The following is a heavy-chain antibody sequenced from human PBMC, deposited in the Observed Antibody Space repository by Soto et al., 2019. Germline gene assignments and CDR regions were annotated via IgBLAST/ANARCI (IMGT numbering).Heavy chain of an antibody. CDR2: ISWNSGSI. Sequence: GGSLRLSCAASGFTFDDYAMHWVRQAPGKGLEWVSGISWNSGSIGYADSVKGRFTISRDNAKNSLYLQMNSLRAEDTALYYCARDTEVTVSPGEYFDYWGQGTLVTVSS. CDR1: GFTFDDYA. J-gene: IGHJ4*02. CDR3: ARDTEVTVSPGEYFDY. V-gene: IGHV3-9*01. D-gene: IGHD1-26*01.